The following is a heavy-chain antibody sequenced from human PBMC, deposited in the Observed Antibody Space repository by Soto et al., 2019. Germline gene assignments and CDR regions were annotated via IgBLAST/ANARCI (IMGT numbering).Heavy chain of an antibody. J-gene: IGHJ6*03. Sequence: QVQLVESGGGLVKPGGSLRLSCAASGFTFSDYYMSWIRQAPGKGLEWVSYISSSGSTIYYADSVKGRFTICRDNAKNSLYLQMNSLRAEDTAVYYCARDGGEGSNYVPGYYYYYMDVWGKGTTVTVSS. CDR2: ISSSGSTI. CDR3: ARDGGEGSNYVPGYYYYYMDV. CDR1: GFTFSDYY. D-gene: IGHD4-4*01. V-gene: IGHV3-11*01.